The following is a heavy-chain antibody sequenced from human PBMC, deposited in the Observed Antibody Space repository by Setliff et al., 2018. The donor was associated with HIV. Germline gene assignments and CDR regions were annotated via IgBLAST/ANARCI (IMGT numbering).Heavy chain of an antibody. D-gene: IGHD5-18*01. CDR2: IYHSGST. J-gene: IGHJ4*02. V-gene: IGHV4-38-2*02. Sequence: SETLSLTCAVSGYSVSSGYYWGWIRQPPGKGLEWIGSIYHSGSTYYNPSLKSRVTISVDTSKNQFSLKLSSVTAADTAVYYCAREGYSYGSEYFDYWGQGTLVTVSS. CDR3: AREGYSYGSEYFDY. CDR1: GYSVSSGYY.